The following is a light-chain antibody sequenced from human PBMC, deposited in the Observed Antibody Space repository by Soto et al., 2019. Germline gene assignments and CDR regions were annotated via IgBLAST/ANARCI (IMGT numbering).Light chain of an antibody. Sequence: EIVLTQSPGTLSLSPGERATLSCRASQSVSSSYLAWYQQKPVQAPRLLIYGASSRATGIPDRFSGSGSGTDFTLTINRLEPEDFAVYYCQQYGSSITFGQGTRLEMK. CDR1: QSVSSSY. V-gene: IGKV3-20*01. J-gene: IGKJ5*01. CDR3: QQYGSSIT. CDR2: GAS.